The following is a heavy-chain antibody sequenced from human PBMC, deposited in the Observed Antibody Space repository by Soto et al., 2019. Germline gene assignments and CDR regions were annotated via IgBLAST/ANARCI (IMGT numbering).Heavy chain of an antibody. CDR2: IYPGDSDT. J-gene: IGHJ3*02. D-gene: IGHD2-2*01. V-gene: IGHV5-51*01. Sequence: GESLKISCKGSGYSFTSYWIGWVRQMPGKGLEWMGIIYPGDSDTRYSPSFQGQVTISADKSISTAYLQWSSLKASDTAMYYCARHVWCSSTSCYGLDAFDIWGQGTMVTVSS. CDR1: GYSFTSYW. CDR3: ARHVWCSSTSCYGLDAFDI.